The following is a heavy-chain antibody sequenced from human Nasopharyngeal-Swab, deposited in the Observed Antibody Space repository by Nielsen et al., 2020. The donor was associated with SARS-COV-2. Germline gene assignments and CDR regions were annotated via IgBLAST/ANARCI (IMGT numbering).Heavy chain of an antibody. CDR2: ISWNSGSI. CDR3: AKDIGMTTGNNWFDP. D-gene: IGHD4-17*01. J-gene: IGHJ5*02. V-gene: IGHV3-9*01. Sequence: SLKISCAASGFTFDDYAMHWVRQAPGKGLEWVSGISWNSGSIGYADSMKGRFTISRDNAKNSLYLQMNSLRAEDTALYYCAKDIGMTTGNNWFDPWGQGTLVTVSS. CDR1: GFTFDDYA.